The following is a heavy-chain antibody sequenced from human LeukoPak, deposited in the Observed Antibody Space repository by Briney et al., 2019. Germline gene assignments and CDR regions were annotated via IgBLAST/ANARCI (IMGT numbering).Heavy chain of an antibody. V-gene: IGHV1-2*02. D-gene: IGHD2-2*01. J-gene: IGHJ4*02. CDR1: GYTSTGNY. CDR3: ARGSGTSWFDY. Sequence: GASVKVSCKASGYTSTGNYMHWVRQAAGQGLEWMGWINPRIGGTNYAQKFQGRVTMTRDTSISTAYMELSGLRFDDTALYYCARGSGTSWFDYWGQGTLVTVSS. CDR2: INPRIGGT.